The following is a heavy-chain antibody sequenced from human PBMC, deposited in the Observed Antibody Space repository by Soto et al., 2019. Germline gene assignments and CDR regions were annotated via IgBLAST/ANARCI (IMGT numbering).Heavy chain of an antibody. CDR2: ISGSGGST. CDR1: GFTFSSYA. D-gene: IGHD3-3*01. V-gene: IGHV3-23*01. J-gene: IGHJ4*02. Sequence: EVQLLESGGGLVQPGGSLRLSCAASGFTFSSYAMSWVRQAPGKGLEWVSAISGSGGSTYYADSVKGRFTISRDNSKNTLYLQMNSLRAEDTAVYYCAKLPLRFLEWLFNYFDYWGQGTLVTVSS. CDR3: AKLPLRFLEWLFNYFDY.